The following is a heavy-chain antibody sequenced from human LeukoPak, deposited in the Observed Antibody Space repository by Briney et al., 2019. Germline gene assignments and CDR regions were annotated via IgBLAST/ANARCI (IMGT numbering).Heavy chain of an antibody. J-gene: IGHJ6*02. Sequence: ASVKVFCKASGYTFTSYGISWVRQAPGQGLEWMGWISAYNGNTNYAQKLQGRVTMTTDTSTSTAYMELRSLKSDDTAVYYCARDRGESAGTDYYYYGMDVWGQGTTVTVSS. CDR1: GYTFTSYG. D-gene: IGHD6-13*01. CDR2: ISAYNGNT. V-gene: IGHV1-18*01. CDR3: ARDRGESAGTDYYYYGMDV.